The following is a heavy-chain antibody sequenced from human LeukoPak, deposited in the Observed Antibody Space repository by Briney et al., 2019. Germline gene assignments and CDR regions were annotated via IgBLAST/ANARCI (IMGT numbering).Heavy chain of an antibody. CDR3: ARGPTPLELRDTYYFDY. Sequence: GASVTVSCKASGGTFSSYAISWVRQAPGQGLEWVGGIIPIFGTANYVQKFQGRVTITADESTSTAYMELSSLRSEDTAVYYCARGPTPLELRDTYYFDYWGQGTLVTVSS. J-gene: IGHJ4*02. D-gene: IGHD1-26*01. V-gene: IGHV1-69*13. CDR1: GGTFSSYA. CDR2: IIPIFGTA.